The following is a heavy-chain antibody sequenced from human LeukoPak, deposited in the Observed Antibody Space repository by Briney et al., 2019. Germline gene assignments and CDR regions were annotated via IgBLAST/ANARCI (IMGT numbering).Heavy chain of an antibody. CDR3: ARGRSLSGDAFDI. V-gene: IGHV1-18*04. CDR2: ISAFNGNQ. CDR1: GYTFSNYG. Sequence: ASVKVSCKSSGYTFSNYGISSVRQAPGQGLEWMGWISAFNGNQHYAQKFHGRITMTTDTSTRTTSLEVRSLTSDDTAMYYCARGRSLSGDAFDIWGQGTMVTVSS. D-gene: IGHD3-16*01. J-gene: IGHJ3*02.